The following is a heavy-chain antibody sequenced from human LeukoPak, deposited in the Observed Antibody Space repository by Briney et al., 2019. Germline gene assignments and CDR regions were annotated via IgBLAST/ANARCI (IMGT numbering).Heavy chain of an antibody. J-gene: IGHJ4*02. V-gene: IGHV4-4*02. CDR3: AREGGPYRPLDY. CDR2: ANLQGST. Sequence: SETLSLTCGVSGGSISNTNWWTWVPQPPGKGLEWIGEANLQGSTNYNPSLKSPVAISVDKSENHISLKLTSVTAADTAVYYCAREGGPYRPLDYSGQGALVTVAS. CDR1: GGSISNTNW.